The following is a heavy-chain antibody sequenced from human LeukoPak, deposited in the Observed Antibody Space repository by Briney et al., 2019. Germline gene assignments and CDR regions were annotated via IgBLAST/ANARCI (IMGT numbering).Heavy chain of an antibody. D-gene: IGHD3-22*01. Sequence: PSETLSLTCTVSGGSISSGDYYRSWIRQPTGKGLEWIAYMYYSGSTYYNPSLKSRVTMSADTSKNQLSLKLSSVTAADTAVYYCARPYYYDSRIDPWGQGILVTVSS. CDR3: ARPYYYDSRIDP. CDR1: GGSISSGDYY. CDR2: MYYSGST. V-gene: IGHV4-30-4*01. J-gene: IGHJ5*02.